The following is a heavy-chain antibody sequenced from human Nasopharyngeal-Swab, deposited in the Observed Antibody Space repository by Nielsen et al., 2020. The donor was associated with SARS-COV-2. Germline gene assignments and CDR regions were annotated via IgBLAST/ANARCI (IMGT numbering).Heavy chain of an antibody. Sequence: GGSLRLSCAASGFTFSDYYMSWIRQAPGKGLEWVSYISSSGSTIYYADSVKGRFTISRDNAKNSLYLQMNSLRAEDTALYYCAKDSSSWYKRDFDYWGQGTLVTVSS. CDR1: GFTFSDYY. V-gene: IGHV3-11*01. J-gene: IGHJ4*02. CDR2: ISSSGSTI. D-gene: IGHD6-13*01. CDR3: AKDSSSWYKRDFDY.